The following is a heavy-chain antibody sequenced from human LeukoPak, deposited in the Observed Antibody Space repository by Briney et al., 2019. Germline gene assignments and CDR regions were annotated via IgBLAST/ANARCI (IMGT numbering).Heavy chain of an antibody. CDR2: IIPILGIA. Sequence: SVKVSCKASGGTFSSYAISWVRQAPGQGLEWMGRIIPILGIANYAQEFQGRVTITADKSTSTAYMELSSLRSEDTAVYYCARDILTGYLFYWGQGTLVTVSS. J-gene: IGHJ4*02. CDR3: ARDILTGYLFY. CDR1: GGTFSSYA. D-gene: IGHD3-9*01. V-gene: IGHV1-69*04.